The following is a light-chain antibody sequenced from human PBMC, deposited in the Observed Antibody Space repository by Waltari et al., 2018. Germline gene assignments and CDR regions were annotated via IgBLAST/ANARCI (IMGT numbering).Light chain of an antibody. CDR1: QSTSSY. CDR2: YAS. CDR3: QESSRLPYT. J-gene: IGKJ2*01. Sequence: DIQMIQSPSSLSASVGDRVTITCRASQSTSSYLNWYQQKPGKAPQLLIYYASSLQSGVPSRFSDSGSGTDFTLTISRLQPEDFATYYCQESSRLPYTFGQGTKVDIK. V-gene: IGKV1-39*01.